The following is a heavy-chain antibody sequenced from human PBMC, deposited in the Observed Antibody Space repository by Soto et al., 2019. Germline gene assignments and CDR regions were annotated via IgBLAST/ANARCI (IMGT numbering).Heavy chain of an antibody. J-gene: IGHJ4*02. V-gene: IGHV4-34*01. D-gene: IGHD2-2*01. Sequence: PSETLSLTCAVSGGSFSGYYWSWIRQPPGKGLEWIVYIYHSGSTNYNPSLKSRVTISVDRSKNQFSLKLSSVTAADTAVYYCALGYCSSTSCYLSYWGQGTLVTVSS. CDR2: IYHSGST. CDR1: GGSFSGYY. CDR3: ALGYCSSTSCYLSY.